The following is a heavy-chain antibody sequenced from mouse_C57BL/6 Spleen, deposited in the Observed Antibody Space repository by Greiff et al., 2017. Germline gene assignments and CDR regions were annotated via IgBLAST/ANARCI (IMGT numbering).Heavy chain of an antibody. J-gene: IGHJ2*01. CDR1: GYTFTSYW. Sequence: QVQLQQPGAELVKPGASVKLSCKASGYTFTSYWMQWVKQRPGQGLEWIGEIDPSDSYTNYNQKFKGKATLTVDTSSSTAYMQLSSLTSEDSAVYYCARLRYYDYFGCWGQGTTLTVST. D-gene: IGHD1-1*01. V-gene: IGHV1-50*01. CDR3: ARLRYYDYFGC. CDR2: IDPSDSYT.